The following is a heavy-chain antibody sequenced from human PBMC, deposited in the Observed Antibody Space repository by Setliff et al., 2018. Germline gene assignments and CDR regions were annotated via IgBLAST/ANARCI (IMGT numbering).Heavy chain of an antibody. J-gene: IGHJ3*02. CDR2: IIPIFGTS. D-gene: IGHD6-13*01. V-gene: IGHV1-69*05. CDR1: GYTFTSYG. CDR3: ATDHMPASGTSAFDI. Sequence: SVKVSCKASGYTFTSYGISWVRQAPGQGLEWMGMIIPIFGTSNYAQKFQARVTMTTDESTSTAYMELSSLTSEDTAVYYCATDHMPASGTSAFDIWGQGTVVTVSS.